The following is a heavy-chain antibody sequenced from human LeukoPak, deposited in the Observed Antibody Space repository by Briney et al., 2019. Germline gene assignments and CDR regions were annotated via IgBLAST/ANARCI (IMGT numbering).Heavy chain of an antibody. D-gene: IGHD5-18*01. CDR3: AREGIGYSYGSDGGGVDY. Sequence: SVKVSCKASGGTFSSYAISWVRQAPGQGLEWMGGIIPIFGTANYAQKFRGRVTITADESTSTAYMELSSLRSEDTAVYYCAREGIGYSYGSDGGGVDYWGQGTLVTVSS. V-gene: IGHV1-69*13. CDR1: GGTFSSYA. CDR2: IIPIFGTA. J-gene: IGHJ4*02.